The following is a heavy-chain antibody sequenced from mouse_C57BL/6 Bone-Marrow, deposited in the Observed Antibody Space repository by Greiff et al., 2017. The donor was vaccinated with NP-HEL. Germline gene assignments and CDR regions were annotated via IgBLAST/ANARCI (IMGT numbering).Heavy chain of an antibody. D-gene: IGHD2-4*01. J-gene: IGHJ2*01. CDR3: AREGYDYDDHYFDY. Sequence: QVQLQQPGAELVMPGASVKLSCKASGYTFTSYWMHWVKQRPGQGLEWIGEIDPSDSYTNYNQKFKGKSTLTVDKSSSTAYMPLSSLPSEASAVYYCAREGYDYDDHYFDYWGQGTTLTVSS. CDR1: GYTFTSYW. V-gene: IGHV1-69*01. CDR2: IDPSDSYT.